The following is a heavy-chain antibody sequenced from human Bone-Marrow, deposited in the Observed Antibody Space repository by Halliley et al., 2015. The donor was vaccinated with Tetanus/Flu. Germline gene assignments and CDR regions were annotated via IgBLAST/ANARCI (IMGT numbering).Heavy chain of an antibody. CDR2: ISGGSSYT. D-gene: IGHD1-26*01. J-gene: IGHJ4*02. CDR1: GFRFSSYK. CDR3: ARDSGAERYYFDF. V-gene: IGHV3-21*01. Sequence: AVSGFRFSSYKINWVRQAPGKGLEWVSSISGGSSYTDYADSVKGRFTISRDNARNSLYLQMSSVRAEDTALYYCARDSGAERYYFDFWGQGILVTVSS.